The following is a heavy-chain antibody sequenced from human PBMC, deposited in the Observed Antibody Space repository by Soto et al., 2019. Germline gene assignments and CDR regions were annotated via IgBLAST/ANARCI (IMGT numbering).Heavy chain of an antibody. D-gene: IGHD6-13*01. CDR3: ARDGEKGIAAAAGWFAT. Sequence: QVQLVQSGAEVKKPGSSVKVSCKASGGTFSSYAISWVRQAPGQGLEWMGGIIPIFGTANYAQKFQGRVTITADESTSTAYMELSSLRSEDTAVYYCARDGEKGIAAAAGWFATWGQGTLVAVSS. V-gene: IGHV1-69*01. CDR2: IIPIFGTA. J-gene: IGHJ5*02. CDR1: GGTFSSYA.